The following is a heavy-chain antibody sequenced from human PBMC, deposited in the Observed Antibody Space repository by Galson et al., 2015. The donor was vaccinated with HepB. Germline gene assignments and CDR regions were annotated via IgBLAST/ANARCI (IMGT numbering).Heavy chain of an antibody. CDR2: ISSSGATI. V-gene: IGHV3-11*01. Sequence: SLRLSCAASGFTFSDYYITWIRQAPGKGLEWLSSISSSGATIKYADSVKGRFTISRDNARDSLYLQMNSLRDEDAAVYYCAKVGLTYALDIWGQGTMVTVSS. CDR1: GFTFSDYY. D-gene: IGHD3/OR15-3a*01. CDR3: AKVGLTYALDI. J-gene: IGHJ3*02.